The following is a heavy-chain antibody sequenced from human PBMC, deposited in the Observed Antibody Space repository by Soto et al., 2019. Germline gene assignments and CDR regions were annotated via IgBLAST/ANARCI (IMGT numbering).Heavy chain of an antibody. D-gene: IGHD3-22*01. CDR3: ARAKPHYDSSGYYWDY. V-gene: IGHV1-69*06. J-gene: IGHJ4*02. CDR1: GGTFSSYA. CDR2: IIPIFGTA. Sequence: WASVKVSCKASGGTFSSYAISWVRQAPGQGLEWMGGIIPIFGTANYAQKFQGRVTITADKSTSTAYMELSSLRSEDTAVYYCARAKPHYDSSGYYWDYWGQGTLVTVSS.